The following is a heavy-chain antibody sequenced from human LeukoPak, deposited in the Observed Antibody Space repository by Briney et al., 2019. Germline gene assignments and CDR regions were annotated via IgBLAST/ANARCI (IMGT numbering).Heavy chain of an antibody. D-gene: IGHD4-17*01. J-gene: IGHJ6*03. CDR1: GGSMSSYY. CDR3: ARVTHPTVTTDYYYYMDV. CDR2: IYYSGST. V-gene: IGHV4-59*01. Sequence: PSETLSLTCTVSGGSMSSYYGSWLRQPRGKGVEWSGYIYYSGSTNYNASRKSRVTISEEKTKKQFSHKQSSVTAADTAVYYCARVTHPTVTTDYYYYMDVWGKGTTVTVSS.